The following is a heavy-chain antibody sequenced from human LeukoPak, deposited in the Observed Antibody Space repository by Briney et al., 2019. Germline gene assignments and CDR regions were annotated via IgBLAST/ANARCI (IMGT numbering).Heavy chain of an antibody. Sequence: SETLSLTCIVPGGSITSGSYFWGWIRQPPGKGLEWVGSIHYSGTTYYNPSLKSRAAISVDTSRNRFSLKLNSVTAADTAVYYCARRGSSGWLYYFDFWGQGALVTVSS. V-gene: IGHV4-39*01. D-gene: IGHD6-19*01. J-gene: IGHJ4*02. CDR1: GGSITSGSYF. CDR3: ARRGSSGWLYYFDF. CDR2: IHYSGTT.